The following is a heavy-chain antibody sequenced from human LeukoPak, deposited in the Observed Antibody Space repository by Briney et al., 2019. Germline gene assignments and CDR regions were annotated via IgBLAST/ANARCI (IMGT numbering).Heavy chain of an antibody. CDR3: ARASSLSQRDFDI. CDR2: INLNGGST. V-gene: IGHV3-20*04. Sequence: AGSLSLTCAASGFTFDDYGLSWDRQAQGQGLEWVSVINLNGGSTGYADSVRGRFTISRDNAKNSLYLQMNSLRAEDTAFFYCARASSLSQRDFDIWGQGTMVTVSS. J-gene: IGHJ3*02. CDR1: GFTFDDYG. D-gene: IGHD1-26*01.